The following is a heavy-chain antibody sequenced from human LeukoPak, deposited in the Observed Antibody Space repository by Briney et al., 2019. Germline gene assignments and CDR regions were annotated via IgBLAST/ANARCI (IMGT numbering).Heavy chain of an antibody. CDR3: ARDEGSYGDYEYYFHF. V-gene: IGHV1-2*02. Sequence: ASVKVSCKASGYRFTGHYMRWVRQALGEGVGWMGWLNPNSGATNYAQKFQGRVTMTRETSISTAYMELSRLRSDDTAVYYCARDEGSYGDYEYYFHFWGQGTLVTDSS. J-gene: IGHJ4*02. CDR1: GYRFTGHY. D-gene: IGHD4-17*01. CDR2: LNPNSGAT.